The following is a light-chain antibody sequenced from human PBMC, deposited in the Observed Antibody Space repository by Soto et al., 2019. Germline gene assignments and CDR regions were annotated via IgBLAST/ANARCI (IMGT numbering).Light chain of an antibody. J-gene: IGKJ2*01. CDR2: DSA. CDR3: QQYDTFPT. Sequence: GDRVTVTCQASQDITYHLNWYQQKPGKAPKLLIYDSANLETGVPSRFSGSGSGTDFTFAISSLQAEDIATYYCQQYDTFPTFGQGTKLEIK. V-gene: IGKV1-33*01. CDR1: QDITYH.